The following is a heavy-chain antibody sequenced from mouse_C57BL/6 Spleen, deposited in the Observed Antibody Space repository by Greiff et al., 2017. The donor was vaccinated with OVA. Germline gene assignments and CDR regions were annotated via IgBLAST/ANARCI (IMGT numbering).Heavy chain of an antibody. V-gene: IGHV2-9-1*01. CDR1: GFSLPSYA. CDR2: IWTGGGT. Sequence: VKVVESGPGLVAPSQCLSITCTVSGFSLPSYAISWVRQPPGKGLEWLGVIWTGGGTNYNSDLKSRLSISKENSKSQVFLKMHSLHTDDTDRYYWARNEGASWFAYWGQGTLVTVSA. CDR3: ARNEGASWFAY. J-gene: IGHJ3*01.